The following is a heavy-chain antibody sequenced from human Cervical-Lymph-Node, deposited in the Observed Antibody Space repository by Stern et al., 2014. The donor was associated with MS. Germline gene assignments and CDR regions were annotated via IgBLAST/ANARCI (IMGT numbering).Heavy chain of an antibody. CDR1: GYSLTNTW. Sequence: VQLVESGAELKKPGESLRISCKGSGYSLTNTWIGWVRQMPGKGLEWMGIIYPGDSGTRYIPSFQGQATISADKSINTAYLQWSSLKASDTAMYYCARGRGIALRPDYWGQGTLVTVSS. D-gene: IGHD6-13*01. CDR2: IYPGDSGT. CDR3: ARGRGIALRPDY. J-gene: IGHJ4*02. V-gene: IGHV5-51*03.